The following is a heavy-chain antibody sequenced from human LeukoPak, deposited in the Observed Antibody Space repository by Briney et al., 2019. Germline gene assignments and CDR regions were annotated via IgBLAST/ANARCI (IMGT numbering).Heavy chain of an antibody. V-gene: IGHV4-61*02. J-gene: IGHJ4*02. D-gene: IGHD2-2*01. CDR2: IYTSGST. CDR1: GGSISSGSYY. CDR3: ARGLGYCSSTSCYSFDY. Sequence: SQTLSLTCTVSGGSISSGSYYWSWIRQPAGKGLEWIGRIYTSGSTNYNPSLKSRVTMSVDTSKNQFSLKLSSVTAADTAVYYCARGLGYCSSTSCYSFDYWGQGTLVTVSS.